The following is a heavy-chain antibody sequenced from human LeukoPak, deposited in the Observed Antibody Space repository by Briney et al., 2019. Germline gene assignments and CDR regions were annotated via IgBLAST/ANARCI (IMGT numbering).Heavy chain of an antibody. V-gene: IGHV3-23*01. Sequence: PGGSLRLSCAASGLTFSIYTMNWVRQAQGKGLEWVSGISGSGDSTYYADCVKGRFTISRDNAKNTLYLQMNSLRAEDTAVYYCTRAQGSHGGDFDYWGQGTLVTVSS. CDR3: TRAQGSHGGDFDY. CDR1: GLTFSIYT. CDR2: ISGSGDST. J-gene: IGHJ4*02.